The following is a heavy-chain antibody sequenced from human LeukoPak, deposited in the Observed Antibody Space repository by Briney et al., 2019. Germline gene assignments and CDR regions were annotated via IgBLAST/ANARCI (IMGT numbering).Heavy chain of an antibody. J-gene: IGHJ5*02. Sequence: GGSLRLSCAASGFTFSSYGMHWVRQAPGKGLEWVAVISYDGSNKYYADSVKGRFTISRDNSKNTLYLQMNSLRAEDTAVYYCAKDLDYGDLGDWFDPWGQGTLVTVSS. D-gene: IGHD4-17*01. CDR2: ISYDGSNK. CDR3: AKDLDYGDLGDWFDP. CDR1: GFTFSSYG. V-gene: IGHV3-30*18.